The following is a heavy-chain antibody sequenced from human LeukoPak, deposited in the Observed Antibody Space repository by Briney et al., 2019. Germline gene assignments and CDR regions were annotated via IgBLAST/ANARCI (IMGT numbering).Heavy chain of an antibody. Sequence: PSQTLSLTCTVSGGSISSGGYYWSWIGQHPGKGLEWIGYIYYSGSTYYNPSLKSRVTISVDTSKNQFSLKLSSVTAADTAVYYCASGSGYWAFDYWGQGTLVTVSS. V-gene: IGHV4-31*03. J-gene: IGHJ4*02. CDR2: IYYSGST. CDR3: ASGSGYWAFDY. D-gene: IGHD3-22*01. CDR1: GGSISSGGYY.